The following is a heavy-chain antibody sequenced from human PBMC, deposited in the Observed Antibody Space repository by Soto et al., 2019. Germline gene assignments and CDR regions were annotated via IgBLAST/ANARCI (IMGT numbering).Heavy chain of an antibody. CDR2: INRSGST. V-gene: IGHV4-34*01. CDR3: ARGGIAAAQPVNY. CDR1: GGSFSGYY. Sequence: PSETLSLTCAVYGGSFSGYYWSWIRQPPGKGLEWIGEINRSGSTNYNPSLKSRVTISVDTSKNQFSLKLSSVTAADTAVYYCARGGIAAAQPVNYWGQGTLVTVSS. D-gene: IGHD6-13*01. J-gene: IGHJ4*02.